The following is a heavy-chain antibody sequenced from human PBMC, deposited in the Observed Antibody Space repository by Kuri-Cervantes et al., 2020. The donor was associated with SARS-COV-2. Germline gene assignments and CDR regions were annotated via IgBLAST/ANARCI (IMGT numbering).Heavy chain of an antibody. CDR2: ISYDGSNK. J-gene: IGHJ4*02. CDR1: GFTFSSCG. D-gene: IGHD1-1*01. V-gene: IGHV3-30*03. Sequence: LSLTCAASGFTFSSCGMHWVRQAPGKGLEWVAVISYDGSNKYYADSVKGRFTISRDNAKNMLFLQMNSLRAEDTAVYYCVRDGDHWNFDYWGQGTLVTVS. CDR3: VRDGDHWNFDY.